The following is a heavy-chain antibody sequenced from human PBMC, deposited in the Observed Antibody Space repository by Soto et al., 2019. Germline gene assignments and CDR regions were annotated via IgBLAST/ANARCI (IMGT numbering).Heavy chain of an antibody. D-gene: IGHD1-1*01. CDR2: IAHDGHT. Sequence: SETLSLTCDVSSGSITTSVLWTWVRQFPGKGLEWIGEIAHDGHTNYNPSLSGRVTMSVDLSNSQFSLNVASVTAADTAVYFCVVGRDDDYWGQGTLVTVSS. CDR3: VVGRDDDY. CDR1: SGSITTSVL. V-gene: IGHV4-4*02. J-gene: IGHJ4*02.